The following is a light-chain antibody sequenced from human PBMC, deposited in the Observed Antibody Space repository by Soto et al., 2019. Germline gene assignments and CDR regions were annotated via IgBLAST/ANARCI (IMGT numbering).Light chain of an antibody. V-gene: IGLV2-11*01. CDR1: SSDVGGYNY. J-gene: IGLJ1*01. CDR3: CSFADRYSLYV. CDR2: DVN. Sequence: QSALTQPRSVSGSPGQSVTISCTGTSSDVGGYNYVSWYQQHPGKAPKVMIFDVNKRPSGVPDRFSGSKSGNTASLAISGLQPEDEADYYCCSFADRYSLYVFGTGTKLTVL.